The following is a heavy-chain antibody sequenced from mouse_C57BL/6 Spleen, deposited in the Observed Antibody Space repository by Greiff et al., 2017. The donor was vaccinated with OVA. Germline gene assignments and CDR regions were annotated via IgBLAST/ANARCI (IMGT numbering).Heavy chain of an antibody. J-gene: IGHJ3*01. Sequence: EVQLVESGGGLVKPGGSLKLSCAASGFTFRSYAMSWVRQTPEKRLEWVATISDGGSYTYYPDNVKGRFTISRDNAKNNLYLQMSHLKSEDTAMYYCARDGNYKEAFAYWGQGTLVTVSA. CDR1: GFTFRSYA. CDR3: ARDGNYKEAFAY. CDR2: ISDGGSYT. D-gene: IGHD2-1*01. V-gene: IGHV5-4*01.